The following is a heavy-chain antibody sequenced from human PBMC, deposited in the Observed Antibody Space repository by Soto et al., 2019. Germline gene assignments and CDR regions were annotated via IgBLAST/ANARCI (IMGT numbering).Heavy chain of an antibody. V-gene: IGHV3-30*18. Sequence: QVQLVESGGGVVQPGRSLRLSCAASGFTFSSYGMHWVRQAPGKGLEWVAVISYDGSNKYYADSVKGRFTISRDNSKNTLYLQMNSLRAEDTAVYYCANIGGSSPFDPWGQGTLVTVSS. CDR2: ISYDGSNK. CDR1: GFTFSSYG. J-gene: IGHJ5*02. CDR3: ANIGGSSPFDP. D-gene: IGHD6-6*01.